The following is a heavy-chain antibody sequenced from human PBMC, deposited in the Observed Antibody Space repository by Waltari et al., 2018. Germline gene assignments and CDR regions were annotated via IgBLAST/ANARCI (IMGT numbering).Heavy chain of an antibody. V-gene: IGHV3-73*01. J-gene: IGHJ4*02. D-gene: IGHD6-19*01. Sequence: EVQVLESGGGLVQPGGSLQLSCATSGFSFSGSSIPWVRQTSGKGLEWVGRIRREPYNYATAYSASVKGRFTISRDDSKNTAFLQMNSLMTEDTAVYYCSGGEVTGTDFWGQGTLVTVSS. CDR3: SGGEVTGTDF. CDR2: IRREPYNYAT. CDR1: GFSFSGSS.